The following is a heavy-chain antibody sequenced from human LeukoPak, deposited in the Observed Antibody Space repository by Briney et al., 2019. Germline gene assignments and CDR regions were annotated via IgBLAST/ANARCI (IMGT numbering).Heavy chain of an antibody. D-gene: IGHD3-22*01. J-gene: IGHJ6*03. CDR2: IFPIFGTA. CDR3: AGSTTGIVVVTYYYYMDV. Sequence: GASVKVSXKASGGTFSSYAISWVRQAPGQGLEWMGGIFPIFGTANYAQKFQGRVTITADESTSTAYMELSSLRSEDTAVYYCAGSTTGIVVVTYYYYMDVWGKGTTVTVSS. CDR1: GGTFSSYA. V-gene: IGHV1-69*13.